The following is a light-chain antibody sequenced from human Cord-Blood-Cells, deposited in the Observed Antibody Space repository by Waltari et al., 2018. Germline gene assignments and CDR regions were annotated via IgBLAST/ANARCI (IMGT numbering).Light chain of an antibody. CDR2: QDS. J-gene: IGLJ2*01. CDR1: KLGDKY. V-gene: IGLV3-1*01. Sequence: SYELTQPPSVSVSPGQTASITCSGDKLGDKYACWYQQKPGQSPVLVIYQDSKRPSGSPEGFSGSNSGNTATLTTSGTQAMDEADYYCQAWDSSTDPPGDVVFGGGTKLTVL. CDR3: QAWDSSTDPPGDVV.